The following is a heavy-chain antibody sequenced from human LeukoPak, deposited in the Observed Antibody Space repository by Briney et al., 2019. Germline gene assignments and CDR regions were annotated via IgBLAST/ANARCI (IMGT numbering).Heavy chain of an antibody. D-gene: IGHD3-16*01. CDR3: AKAPSRGAPYYYYGMDV. CDR2: TSYDGSNK. CDR1: GFTLSSFG. J-gene: IGHJ6*02. Sequence: GRSLRLSCAASGFTLSSFGMHWVRQAPGKGLEWVAVTSYDGSNKYYADSVKGRFTISRDNSKNTLYLQMNSLRAEDTAVYYCAKAPSRGAPYYYYGMDVWGQGTTVTVSS. V-gene: IGHV3-30*18.